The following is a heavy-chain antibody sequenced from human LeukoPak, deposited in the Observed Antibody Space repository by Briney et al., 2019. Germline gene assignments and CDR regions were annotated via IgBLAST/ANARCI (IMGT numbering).Heavy chain of an antibody. J-gene: IGHJ4*02. Sequence: ASVKVSCKASGGTFSSYAISWVRQAPGQGLEWTGGIIPIFGTANYAQKFQGRVTITADESTSTAYMELSSLRSEDTAVYYCARGEMAYNPGGNFDYWGQGTLVTVSS. CDR3: ARGEMAYNPGGNFDY. D-gene: IGHD5-24*01. CDR1: GGTFSSYA. V-gene: IGHV1-69*13. CDR2: IIPIFGTA.